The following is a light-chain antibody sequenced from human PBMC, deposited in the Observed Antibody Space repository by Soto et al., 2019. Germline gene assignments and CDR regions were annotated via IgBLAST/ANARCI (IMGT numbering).Light chain of an antibody. CDR1: SSDVGGYNY. Sequence: QSVLTQPASVSGSPGQSITIFCTGTSSDVGGYNYVSWYQQHPGKAPKLMIYDVSNRPSGVSNRFSGSKSGNTASLTISGLQAEDEADYYCSSYTSSSPVVFGGGTKLTVL. CDR2: DVS. CDR3: SSYTSSSPVV. V-gene: IGLV2-14*01. J-gene: IGLJ2*01.